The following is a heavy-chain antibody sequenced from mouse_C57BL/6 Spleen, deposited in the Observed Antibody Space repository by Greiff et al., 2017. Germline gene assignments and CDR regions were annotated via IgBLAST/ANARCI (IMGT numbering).Heavy chain of an antibody. V-gene: IGHV1-80*01. D-gene: IGHD2-4*01. CDR1: GYAFSSYW. Sequence: QVQLQQSGAELVKPGASVKISCKASGYAFSSYWMNWVKQRPGKGLEWIGQIYPGDGDTNYNGKFKGKGTLTADKSSSTAYRQLSSLTSEDSAVYFCARTYDYDAYAMDYWGQGTSVTVSS. J-gene: IGHJ4*01. CDR2: IYPGDGDT. CDR3: ARTYDYDAYAMDY.